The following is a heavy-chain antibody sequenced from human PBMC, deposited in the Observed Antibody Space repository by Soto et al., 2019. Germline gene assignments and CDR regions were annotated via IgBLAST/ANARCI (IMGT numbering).Heavy chain of an antibody. CDR1: DFSFTSHG. J-gene: IGHJ4*02. V-gene: IGHV1-18*04. Sequence: ASVKVSCTAYDFSFTSHGISWVRQAPGQGLEWMGWISLYNGNTNYAQKFQGRVTMTRDTSTSTVYMELSSLRSEDTAVYYCASFPPGAAVNYWGQGTLVTVSS. D-gene: IGHD3-22*01. CDR2: ISLYNGNT. CDR3: ASFPPGAAVNY.